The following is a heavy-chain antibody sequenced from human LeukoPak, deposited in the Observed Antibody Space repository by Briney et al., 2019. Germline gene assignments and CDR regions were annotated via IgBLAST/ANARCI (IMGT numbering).Heavy chain of an antibody. CDR2: ISPSGDIT. Sequence: HPGGSLRLSCAASGFIFSSHGMNWVRQAPGKGLEWVSGISPSGDITYYADSVKGRFTISRDNAKNSLYLQMNSLRAEDTAVYYCARVRRRSSGWYGGIDYWGQGTLVTVSS. D-gene: IGHD6-19*01. CDR1: GFIFSSHG. V-gene: IGHV3-48*01. CDR3: ARVRRRSSGWYGGIDY. J-gene: IGHJ4*02.